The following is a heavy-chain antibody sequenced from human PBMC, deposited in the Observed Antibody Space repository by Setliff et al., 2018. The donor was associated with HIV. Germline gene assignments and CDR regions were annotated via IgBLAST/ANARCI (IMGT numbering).Heavy chain of an antibody. D-gene: IGHD3-10*01. CDR2: IYYSGST. J-gene: IGHJ4*02. Sequence: PSETLSLTCTVSGGPITTSTFYWGWIRQPPGKGLEWIGSIYYSGSTYYNPSLKSRLTITQHTSKNHFSLSLSSVTAADTAVYYCARWHPPYGFWEEDYWGQGTLVTVSS. CDR1: GGPITTSTFY. V-gene: IGHV4-39*02. CDR3: ARWHPPYGFWEEDY.